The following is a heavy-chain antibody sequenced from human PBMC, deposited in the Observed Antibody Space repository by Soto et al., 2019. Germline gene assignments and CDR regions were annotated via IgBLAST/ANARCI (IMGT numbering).Heavy chain of an antibody. Sequence: PGGSLRLSCAASGFTSSSYGMHWVRQAPGKGLEWVAVVSYDGSNKYYADSVRGRFTISRDNSKNTLYLQMNSLRTEDTAVYYCAKDYGGNSGVVDYWGQGTLVTVSS. J-gene: IGHJ4*02. D-gene: IGHD4-17*01. CDR2: VSYDGSNK. CDR1: GFTSSSYG. V-gene: IGHV3-30*18. CDR3: AKDYGGNSGVVDY.